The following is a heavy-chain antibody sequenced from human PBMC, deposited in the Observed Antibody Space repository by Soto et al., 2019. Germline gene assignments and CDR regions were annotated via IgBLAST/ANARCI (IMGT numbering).Heavy chain of an antibody. D-gene: IGHD3-16*02. CDR1: GFGFIGTW. CDR3: TALSTLGGVIVSSY. CDR2: IKSKTSGGTT. V-gene: IGHV3-15*07. J-gene: IGHJ4*02. Sequence: EVQVVESGGGLVKPGGSLRLSCAASGFGFIGTWMNWVRQAPGKGLEWVGLIKSKTSGGTTDFAAPVKDRFSISRDDSENTVYLQMNSLKTEDTAMYYCTALSTLGGVIVSSYWGQGTLVTVSS.